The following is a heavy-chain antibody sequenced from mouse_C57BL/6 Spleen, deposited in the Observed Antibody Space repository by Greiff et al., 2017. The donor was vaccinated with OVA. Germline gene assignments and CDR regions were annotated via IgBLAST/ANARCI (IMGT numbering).Heavy chain of an antibody. Sequence: VQLQQSGAELVKPGASVKLSCTASGFNIKDYYMHWVKQRTEQGLEWIGRIDPEDGATKYAPKFQGKATITADTSSNTAYLQLSSLTSEDTAVYYCARSPYYYGSSYDWYFDVWGTGTTVTVSS. D-gene: IGHD1-1*01. V-gene: IGHV14-2*01. CDR1: GFNIKDYY. CDR2: IDPEDGAT. J-gene: IGHJ1*03. CDR3: ARSPYYYGSSYDWYFDV.